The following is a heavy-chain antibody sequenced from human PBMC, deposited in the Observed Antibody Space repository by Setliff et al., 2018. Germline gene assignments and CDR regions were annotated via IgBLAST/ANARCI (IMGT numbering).Heavy chain of an antibody. CDR2: IYPGDSDT. Sequence: GESLKISCKGSGNSFTNYWIGWVRQMPGKGLEWMGIIYPGDSDTIYSPSFQGQVTISADKTLSTAYLQWSSLKATDTAIYYCARRAAAHDWFDPWGQGTLVTVSS. V-gene: IGHV5-51*01. CDR1: GNSFTNYW. J-gene: IGHJ5*02. CDR3: ARRAAAHDWFDP. D-gene: IGHD2-15*01.